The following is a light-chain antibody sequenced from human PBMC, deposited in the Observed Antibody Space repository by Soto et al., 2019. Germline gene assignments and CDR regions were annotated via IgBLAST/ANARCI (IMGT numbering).Light chain of an antibody. CDR2: AAS. CDR3: QQFHTYPRT. CDR1: QSIISW. Sequence: MYQSLSSVSASVGDRVTITCPASQSIISWLAWYQQKSGEAPKLLIYAASSLQSGVPSRFSGSGSGTEFTLTISSLRPEDFATYYCQQFHTYPRTFGQRTKV. V-gene: IGKV1-12*01. J-gene: IGKJ1*01.